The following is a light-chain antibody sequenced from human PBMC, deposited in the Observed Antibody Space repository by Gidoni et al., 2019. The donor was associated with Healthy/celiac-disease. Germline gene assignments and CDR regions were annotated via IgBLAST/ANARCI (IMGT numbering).Light chain of an antibody. V-gene: IGLV2-14*01. Sequence: QSALTQPASVSGSPGQSITISCTGTSSDVGGYNYVSWYQQHPGKAPKLMIYDVSTRPSGVSNRFSGSKSGNTASLTISGLQAEDEADYYCSSYTSSSFPVVFGGGTKLTVL. J-gene: IGLJ2*01. CDR3: SSYTSSSFPVV. CDR2: DVS. CDR1: SSDVGGYNY.